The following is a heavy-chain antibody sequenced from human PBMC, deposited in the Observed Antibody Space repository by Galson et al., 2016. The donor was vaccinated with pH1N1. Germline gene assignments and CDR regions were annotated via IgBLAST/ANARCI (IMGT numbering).Heavy chain of an antibody. V-gene: IGHV3-23*01. D-gene: IGHD3-22*01. Sequence: SLRLSCAASGFTFNIFAMSWVRQAPGEGPEWVSSISASGANTNYADPVKGRFTISRDNSKNTLYLQTNSLRAEDTAIYYCVKLYSSGYYYGRFDSWGQGTLVTVSS. J-gene: IGHJ4*02. CDR3: VKLYSSGYYYGRFDS. CDR2: ISASGANT. CDR1: GFTFNIFA.